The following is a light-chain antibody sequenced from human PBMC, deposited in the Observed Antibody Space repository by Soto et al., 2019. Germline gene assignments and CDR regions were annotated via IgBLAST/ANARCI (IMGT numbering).Light chain of an antibody. CDR3: SSYTSSSTPYV. V-gene: IGLV2-14*03. CDR1: SSDIGGYNF. Sequence: QSALTQPASVSGSPGQSITISCTGTSSDIGGYNFVSWYQQHPGKGPKLMIYDVSNRPSGVSNRFSGSKSGSTASLTISGLQADDEADYYCSSYTSSSTPYVFGSGTKVTV. CDR2: DVS. J-gene: IGLJ1*01.